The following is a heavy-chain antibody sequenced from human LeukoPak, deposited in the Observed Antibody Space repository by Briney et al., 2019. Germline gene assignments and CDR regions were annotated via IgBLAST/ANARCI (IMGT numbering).Heavy chain of an antibody. J-gene: IGHJ3*02. Sequence: SETLSLTCAVSGYSISSGYSWDWIRQSPGKGLEWIGNIYSSGSTYYNPSLKSRVTISVDTSKNQFSLKLSSVTAADTAVYYCATGPRAAYAFDIWGQGTMVTVSS. V-gene: IGHV4-38-2*01. D-gene: IGHD1-1*01. CDR2: IYSSGST. CDR1: GYSISSGYS. CDR3: ATGPRAAYAFDI.